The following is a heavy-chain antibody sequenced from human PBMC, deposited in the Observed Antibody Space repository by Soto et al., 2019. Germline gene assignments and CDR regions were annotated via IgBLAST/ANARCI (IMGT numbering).Heavy chain of an antibody. CDR1: GFTFSSYA. J-gene: IGHJ4*02. CDR2: ISGSGGST. V-gene: IGHV3-23*01. Sequence: GGSLRLSCAASGFTFSSYAMSWVRQAPGKGPEWVSAISGSGGSTYYADSVKGRFTISRDNSKNTLYLQMNSLRAEDTAVYYCAKFGYDSSGPGSYWGQGTLVTVSS. CDR3: AKFGYDSSGPGSY. D-gene: IGHD3-22*01.